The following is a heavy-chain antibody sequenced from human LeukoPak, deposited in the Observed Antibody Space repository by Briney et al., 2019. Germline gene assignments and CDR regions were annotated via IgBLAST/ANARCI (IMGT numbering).Heavy chain of an antibody. J-gene: IGHJ6*03. D-gene: IGHD3-3*01. Sequence: GGSLRLSCAASGFTFSSYAMSWVRQAPGKGLEWVSAISGSGGSTYYADSVKGRFTISRDSSKNTLYLQMNSLRAEDTAVYYCAKGVLRFLEWAPSYYYMDVWGKGTTVTVSS. CDR1: GFTFSSYA. CDR3: AKGVLRFLEWAPSYYYMDV. CDR2: ISGSGGST. V-gene: IGHV3-23*01.